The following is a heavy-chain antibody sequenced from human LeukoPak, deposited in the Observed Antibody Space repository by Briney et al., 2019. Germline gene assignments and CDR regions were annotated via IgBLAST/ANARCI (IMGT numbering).Heavy chain of an antibody. CDR1: GYTFTGYY. Sequence: ASVKVSCKASGYTFTGYYMHWVRQAPGQGLEWMGWINPNSGGTNYAQKFQGRVTMTRDTSISTAYMELSRLRSDDTAVYYCARSRYYDFWSGYYFRPVDAFDIWGQGTMVTVPS. V-gene: IGHV1-2*02. CDR2: INPNSGGT. CDR3: ARSRYYDFWSGYYFRPVDAFDI. J-gene: IGHJ3*02. D-gene: IGHD3-3*01.